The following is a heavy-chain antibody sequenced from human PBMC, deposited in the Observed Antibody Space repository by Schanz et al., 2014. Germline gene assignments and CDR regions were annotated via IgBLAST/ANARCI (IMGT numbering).Heavy chain of an antibody. Sequence: EVQLVESGGGLVQPGGSLRLSCAASAFIFRSYSMHWVRQAPGKGLEWVSYISRSSSTIYYAVSVRGRFTISRDNAKNSLYLQMNSLRAEDTAVYYCARDSGSHCLVDYWGQGTLVTVSS. CDR3: ARDSGSHCLVDY. CDR1: AFIFRSYS. CDR2: ISRSSSTI. J-gene: IGHJ4*02. V-gene: IGHV3-48*01. D-gene: IGHD1-26*01.